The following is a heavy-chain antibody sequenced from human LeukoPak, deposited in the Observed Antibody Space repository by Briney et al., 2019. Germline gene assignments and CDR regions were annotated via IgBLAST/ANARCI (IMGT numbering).Heavy chain of an antibody. CDR1: GFTFDDYG. V-gene: IGHV3-20*04. Sequence: PVGSLRLSCAASGFTFDDYGMSWVRQAPGKGLEWVSGINWNGGSTGYADSVKGRFTISRDNAKNSLYLQMNSLRAEDTALYYCARDWGAYCVGDCVSWFYPWVQGTLVTVSS. D-gene: IGHD2-21*02. J-gene: IGHJ5*02. CDR2: INWNGGST. CDR3: ARDWGAYCVGDCVSWFYP.